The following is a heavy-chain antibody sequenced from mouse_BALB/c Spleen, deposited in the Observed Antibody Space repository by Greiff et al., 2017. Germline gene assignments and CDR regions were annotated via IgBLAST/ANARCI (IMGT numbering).Heavy chain of an antibody. CDR3: ARRWDQAFAY. CDR1: GYSITSDYA. V-gene: IGHV3-2*02. D-gene: IGHD4-1*01. J-gene: IGHJ3*01. Sequence: EVQLQESGPGLVKPSQSLSLTCTVTGYSITSDYAWNWIRQFPGNKLEWMGYISYSGSTSYNPSLKSRISITRDTSKNQFFLQLNSVTTEDTATYYCARRWDQAFAYWGQGTLVTVSA. CDR2: ISYSGST.